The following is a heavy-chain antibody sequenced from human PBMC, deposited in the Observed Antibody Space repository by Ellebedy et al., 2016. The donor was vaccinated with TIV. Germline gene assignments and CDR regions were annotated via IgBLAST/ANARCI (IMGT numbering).Heavy chain of an antibody. CDR2: FDPEDGET. J-gene: IGHJ1*01. Sequence: AASVKVSCKVSGYTLTELSMHWARQAPGKGLEWMGGFDPEDGETIYAQKFQGRVTMTEDTSTDTAYMELSSLRSEDTAVYYCAPEGRAAAGTYGKYFQHWGQGTLVTVSS. CDR1: GYTLTELS. V-gene: IGHV1-24*01. D-gene: IGHD6-13*01. CDR3: APEGRAAAGTYGKYFQH.